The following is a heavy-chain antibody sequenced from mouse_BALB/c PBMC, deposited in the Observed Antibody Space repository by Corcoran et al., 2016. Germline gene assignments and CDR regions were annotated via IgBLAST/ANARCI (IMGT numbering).Heavy chain of an antibody. V-gene: IGHV14-3*02. CDR1: GFNIKDTY. Sequence: VQLQQSGAELVKPGASVKLSCTAAGFNIKDTYMHWVKQRPEQGLEWIGRIDPANGNTKYDPKFQGKATITADTSSNTAYLQLSSLTSEDTAVYYCARWDWYFDVWGAGTTVTVSS. CDR3: ARWDWYFDV. J-gene: IGHJ1*01. CDR2: IDPANGNT.